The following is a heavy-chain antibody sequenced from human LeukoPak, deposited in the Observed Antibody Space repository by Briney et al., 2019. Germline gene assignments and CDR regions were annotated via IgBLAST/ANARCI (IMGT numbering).Heavy chain of an antibody. CDR3: ARDSCSSGVCFDY. Sequence: TGGSLRLSCTTSGFTFSDYYMSWIRQAPGKGLEWVSYISTSGSTIYYGDSVKGRFTISRDNAKNSLYLQMNSLRAEDTAVYYCARDSCSSGVCFDYWGQGTLVTVSS. CDR2: ISTSGSTI. CDR1: GFTFSDYY. J-gene: IGHJ4*02. D-gene: IGHD2-8*01. V-gene: IGHV3-11*04.